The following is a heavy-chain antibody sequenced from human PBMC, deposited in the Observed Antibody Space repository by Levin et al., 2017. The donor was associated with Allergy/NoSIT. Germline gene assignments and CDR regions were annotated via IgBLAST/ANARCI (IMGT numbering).Heavy chain of an antibody. CDR1: GDSVSSTNTA. Sequence: SQTLSLTCVISGDSVSSTNTAWHWIRQSPSRGLEWLGRTYYRSRWDNDYAVSVKSRLTISPDTSKNQFSLQLSSVTPDDKAAYFCARGYDFWSGFYTFAFDAWGQWTMLSVSS. J-gene: IGHJ3*01. D-gene: IGHD3-3*01. V-gene: IGHV6-1*01. CDR3: ARGYDFWSGFYTFAFDA. CDR2: TYYRSRWDN.